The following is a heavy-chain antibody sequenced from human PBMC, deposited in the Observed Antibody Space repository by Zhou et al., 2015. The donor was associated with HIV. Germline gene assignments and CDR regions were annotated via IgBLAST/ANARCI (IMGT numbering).Heavy chain of an antibody. J-gene: IGHJ1*01. D-gene: IGHD3-10*01. CDR3: ARGIDYYDSGSYYNPEYFQH. V-gene: IGHV1-69*09. Sequence: QVLLVQSGAEVKKPGSSVKVSCKASGGTLSSYALSWVRQAPGQGLEWMGRSIPIVGLANYAQKFQGRVTITADKSTSIAYMELSSLRSEDTAVYYCARGIDYYDSGSYYNPEYFQHWGQGTLVTVS. CDR2: SIPIVGLA. CDR1: GGTLSSYA.